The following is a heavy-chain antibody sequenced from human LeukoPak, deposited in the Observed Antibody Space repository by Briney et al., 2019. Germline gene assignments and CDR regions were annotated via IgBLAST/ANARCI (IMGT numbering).Heavy chain of an antibody. CDR1: GFTFGDYA. J-gene: IGHJ4*02. D-gene: IGHD3-10*01. CDR2: IRSKAYGGTT. V-gene: IGHV3-49*03. Sequence: GGSLRLSCTASGFTFGDYAMSWFRQAPGKGLEWVGFIRSKAYGGTTEYAASVKGRFTISRDDSKSIAYLQMNSLRAEDTAVYYCAKDLPMVRGVIGGQGTLVTVSS. CDR3: AKDLPMVRGVI.